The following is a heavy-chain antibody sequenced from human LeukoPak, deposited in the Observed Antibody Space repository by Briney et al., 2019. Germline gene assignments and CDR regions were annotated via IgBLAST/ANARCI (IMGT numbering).Heavy chain of an antibody. CDR2: ITDSSTRK. V-gene: IGHV3-48*02. Sequence: GGSLRLSCAASGFTFSSYSMNWVRQAPGKGLEWVSDITDSSTRKHYADSVKGRFTISRDNAENSLNLQMNNLRDEDTAVYYCARGRLGRWFFDLWGRGTLVTVSS. CDR1: GFTFSSYS. CDR3: ARGRLGRWFFDL. J-gene: IGHJ2*01. D-gene: IGHD3-9*01.